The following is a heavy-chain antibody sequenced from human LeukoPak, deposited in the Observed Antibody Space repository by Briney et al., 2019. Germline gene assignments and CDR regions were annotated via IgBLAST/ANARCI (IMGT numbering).Heavy chain of an antibody. V-gene: IGHV1-69*05. CDR2: IIPIFGTA. CDR1: GGTFSSYA. D-gene: IGHD1-26*01. J-gene: IGHJ6*03. Sequence: SVKVSCKASGGTFSSYAISWVRQAPGQGLEWMGGIIPIFGTANYAQKFQGRVTITTNESTSTAYMELSSLRSEDTAVYYCASNTPGIVGATKLDYYYYYMDVWGKGTTVTVSS. CDR3: ASNTPGIVGATKLDYYYYYMDV.